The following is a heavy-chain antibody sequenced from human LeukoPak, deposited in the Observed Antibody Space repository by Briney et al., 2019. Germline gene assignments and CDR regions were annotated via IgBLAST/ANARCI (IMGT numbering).Heavy chain of an antibody. V-gene: IGHV3-21*01. CDR3: ARKHFDGPFDY. CDR2: ISSSSSYI. J-gene: IGHJ4*02. Sequence: GGSLRLSCAASGFTFSSYGMHWVRQAPGKGLEWVSSISSSSSYIYYADSVKGRFTISRDNAKNSLYLQMNSLRAEDTAVYYCARKHFDGPFDYWGQGTLVTVSS. CDR1: GFTFSSYG.